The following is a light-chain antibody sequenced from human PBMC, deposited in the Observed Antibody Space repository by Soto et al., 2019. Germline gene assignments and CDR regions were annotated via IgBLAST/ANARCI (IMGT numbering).Light chain of an antibody. V-gene: IGKV3-11*01. CDR1: QSIGSY. J-gene: IGKJ1*01. CDR3: QQYNGWPWK. Sequence: EIVFTQSPATLSLSLVERATLSSRASQSIGSYLAWYQHKLGQPPRLLIYDASNRATGIPVRFSGSGSGTEFTLTITGLQSEDFAVYYCQQYNGWPWKFGLGTKVDIK. CDR2: DAS.